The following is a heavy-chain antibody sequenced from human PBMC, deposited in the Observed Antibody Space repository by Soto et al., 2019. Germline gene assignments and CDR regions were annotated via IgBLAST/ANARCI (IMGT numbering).Heavy chain of an antibody. CDR3: ARTTWGYGEPVDS. CDR1: GFPFEDYA. D-gene: IGHD4-17*01. CDR2: ISGNSDST. Sequence: EVHRVESGGGMAPPGRSLILSCATSGFPFEDYAMHWVRQAPGKRLEWVSGISGNSDSTGYADSLKGRFTISRDNATESVFLHMTSLRSEDTALYFCARTTWGYGEPVDSWGQGTLVTVSS. J-gene: IGHJ4*02. V-gene: IGHV3-9*01.